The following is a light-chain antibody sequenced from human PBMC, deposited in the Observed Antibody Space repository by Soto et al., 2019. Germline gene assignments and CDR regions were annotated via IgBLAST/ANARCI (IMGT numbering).Light chain of an antibody. Sequence: QSVLTQPPSVSGAPGQRVTISCTGSSSNIGAGYDVHWYQQLPGTAPKLLIYGNSNRPSGVPDRFSGFKSGTSASLAITGLQAEDEADYYCQSYDSSLSGWVFGGGTKVTVL. CDR3: QSYDSSLSGWV. V-gene: IGLV1-40*01. J-gene: IGLJ3*02. CDR2: GNS. CDR1: SSNIGAGYD.